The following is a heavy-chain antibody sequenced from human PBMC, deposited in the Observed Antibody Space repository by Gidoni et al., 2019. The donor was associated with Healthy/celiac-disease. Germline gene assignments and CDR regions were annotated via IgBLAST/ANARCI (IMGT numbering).Heavy chain of an antibody. CDR1: GFTFGSKA. Sequence: EVQLLESGGGLVPPGGSVRLSCEAYGFTFGSKALSWFSQAPGKGLEWVSAISVSGGSTSYADSVKGRFTISRDNSKNTLYLQMNSLRAEDTAVYYCAKGGVGATSTYYYYYGMDVWGQGTTVTVSS. V-gene: IGHV3-23*01. D-gene: IGHD1-26*01. J-gene: IGHJ6*02. CDR3: AKGGVGATSTYYYYYGMDV. CDR2: ISVSGGST.